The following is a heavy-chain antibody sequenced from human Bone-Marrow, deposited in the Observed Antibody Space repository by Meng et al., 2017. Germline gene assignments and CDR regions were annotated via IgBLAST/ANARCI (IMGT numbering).Heavy chain of an antibody. CDR1: GGSISSGDYY. CDR3: AREGRSHQVGVSVY. D-gene: IGHD2-21*01. J-gene: IGHJ4*02. V-gene: IGHV4-30-4*01. Sequence: QVQLQESGPGLVKPSQTLSLTCTVSGGSISSGDYYWSWIRQPPGKGLERIGYIYNSGSTYYNPSLKSRVTISVDTSKNQFSLKLRFVTAADTAVYYCAREGRSHQVGVSVYWGQGNLVTVSS. CDR2: IYNSGST.